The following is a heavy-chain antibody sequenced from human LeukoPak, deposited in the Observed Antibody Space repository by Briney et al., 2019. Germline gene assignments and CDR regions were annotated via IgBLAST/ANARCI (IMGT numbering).Heavy chain of an antibody. D-gene: IGHD3-22*01. V-gene: IGHV4-38-2*02. CDR2: IYHSGST. J-gene: IGHJ4*02. CDR3: ARASYSYDISGWVPFDY. Sequence: PSETLSLTCTVSGYSISSGNYWDWIRQPPGKGLEWIGSIYHSGSTYYNPSLKSRVTISGDTSENQFSLRLSSVTAADTAVYYCARASYSYDISGWVPFDYWGQGTLVTVSS. CDR1: GYSISSGNY.